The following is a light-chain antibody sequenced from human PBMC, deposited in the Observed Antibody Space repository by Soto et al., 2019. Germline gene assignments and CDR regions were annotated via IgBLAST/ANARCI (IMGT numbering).Light chain of an antibody. Sequence: EIVLTQSPGTLPFSPGERAPLSRRASQSVNNSYLAWYQQKPGQAPRLLIYGASSRANGIPDRFSGSGSGTGFTLTISSLEPEDFAVYYCQQYGSPPPIIFGQGTRLEIK. CDR2: GAS. V-gene: IGKV3-20*01. J-gene: IGKJ5*01. CDR1: QSVNNSY. CDR3: QQYGSPPPII.